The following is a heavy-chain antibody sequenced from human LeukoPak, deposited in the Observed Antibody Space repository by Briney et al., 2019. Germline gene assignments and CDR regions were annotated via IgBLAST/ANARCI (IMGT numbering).Heavy chain of an antibody. CDR3: ARTIVVALYYYYMDV. Sequence: PSETLSLTCAVSGGSISSNNCWSWVRQPPGKGLEWIGEIYHSGSTNYNPSLKSRVTISIDKSKNQFSLKLSSVTAADTAVYYCARTIVVALYYYYMDVWGKGTTVTISS. CDR1: GGSISSNNC. V-gene: IGHV4-4*02. D-gene: IGHD3-22*01. J-gene: IGHJ6*03. CDR2: IYHSGST.